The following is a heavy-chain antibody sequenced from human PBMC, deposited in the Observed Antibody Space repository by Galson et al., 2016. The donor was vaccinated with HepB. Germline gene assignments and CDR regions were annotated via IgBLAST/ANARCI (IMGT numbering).Heavy chain of an antibody. V-gene: IGHV5-51*01. CDR1: GYSFVSNW. J-gene: IGHJ3*01. Sequence: QSGAEVKKPGESLKISCQGSGYSFVSNWIGWVRQMPGKGLEFMGIIYPGDSDTRYSPSFQGQVTISADKSITTAYLQWSSLKASDTAIYYCARTMGPQFEPYDAFDFWGQGTMVTVSS. D-gene: IGHD4-11*01. CDR2: IYPGDSDT. CDR3: ARTMGPQFEPYDAFDF.